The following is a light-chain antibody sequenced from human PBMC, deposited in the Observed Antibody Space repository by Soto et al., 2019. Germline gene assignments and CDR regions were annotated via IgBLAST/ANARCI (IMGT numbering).Light chain of an antibody. CDR1: SSNIGACYD. V-gene: IGLV1-40*01. Sequence: QSVVTQPPSVSGAPGQRVTISCTGSSSNIGACYDVHWYQQLPGTAPKLLIYGNSNRPSGVPDRFSGSKSGTSASLAITGLQAEDEADYYCQSYDSSLRGVVFGGGTKLTVL. J-gene: IGLJ2*01. CDR2: GNS. CDR3: QSYDSSLRGVV.